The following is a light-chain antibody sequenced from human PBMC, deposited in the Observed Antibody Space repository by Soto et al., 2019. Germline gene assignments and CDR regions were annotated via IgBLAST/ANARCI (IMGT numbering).Light chain of an antibody. Sequence: EIVLTQSPGTLSLSPGEEATLSCRASQSVDNNYLAWYQQKPGQTPRLIIYGASGRADGIPHRFSGSGFGTDFTLTISKVEPEDFAVYYCQQYGTPRSVTFGQGPRLEIK. V-gene: IGKV3-20*01. CDR2: GAS. J-gene: IGKJ5*01. CDR1: QSVDNNY. CDR3: QQYGTPRSVT.